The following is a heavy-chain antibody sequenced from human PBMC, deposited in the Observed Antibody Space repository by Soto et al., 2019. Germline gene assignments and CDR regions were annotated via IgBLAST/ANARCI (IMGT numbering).Heavy chain of an antibody. D-gene: IGHD1-26*01. CDR1: GFTFSSYA. CDR2: ISGSGGIT. V-gene: IGHV3-23*01. CDR3: AQSKVEAPSNYFVY. J-gene: IGHJ4*02. Sequence: EVQLLESGGGLVQPGGSLRLSCAASGFTFSSYAMSWVRQAPGKGLEWVSGISGSGGITYYADSVKGRFTISRDNSMNTLYLQLNSLRAEDTAVYYCAQSKVEAPSNYFVYWGQGTLVTVSS.